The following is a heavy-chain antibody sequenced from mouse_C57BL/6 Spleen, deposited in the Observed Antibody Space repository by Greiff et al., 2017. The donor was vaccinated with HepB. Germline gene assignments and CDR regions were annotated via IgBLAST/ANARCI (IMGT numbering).Heavy chain of an antibody. J-gene: IGHJ4*01. V-gene: IGHV1-64*01. CDR2: IHPNSGST. Sequence: QVQLQQPGAELVKSGASVKLSCKASGYTFTSYWMHWVKQRPGQGLEWIGMIHPNSGSTNYNEKFKSKATLTVDKSSSTAYMQLSSLTSEDSAVYYWERKKGYYDYAMDYWGQGTSVTVSS. D-gene: IGHD1-1*01. CDR1: GYTFTSYW. CDR3: ERKKGYYDYAMDY.